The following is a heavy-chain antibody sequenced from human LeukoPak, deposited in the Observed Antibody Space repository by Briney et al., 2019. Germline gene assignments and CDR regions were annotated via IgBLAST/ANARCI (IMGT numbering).Heavy chain of an antibody. CDR2: FYYREST. J-gene: IGHJ4*02. D-gene: IGHD5-12*01. CDR1: GGSISSSSFY. Sequence: PSETLSLTCTVAGGSISSSSFYWGWFRQPPGKGLEWVGSFYYRESTNYNPSLTSRVTISVDTSKNQFSLRLSSVTAADTAMYYCATHPRANSGYDLSDFWGQGTLVTVPS. CDR3: ATHPRANSGYDLSDF. V-gene: IGHV4-39*01.